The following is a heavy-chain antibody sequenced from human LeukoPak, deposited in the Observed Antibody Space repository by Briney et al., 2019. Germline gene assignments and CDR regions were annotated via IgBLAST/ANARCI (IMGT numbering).Heavy chain of an antibody. CDR3: ARTKMKQNYYYYMDV. J-gene: IGHJ6*03. V-gene: IGHV4-31*03. D-gene: IGHD1/OR15-1a*01. CDR1: SGSISIGDYY. Sequence: SETLSLTCTVSSGSISIGDYYWSWIRQHPGKGLEWIGCIYYSGSTYDNPSLKSRVTISVDTSKNQFSLNLSSVTAADMAVYYCARTKMKQNYYYYMDVWGKGTTVTVSS. CDR2: IYYSGST.